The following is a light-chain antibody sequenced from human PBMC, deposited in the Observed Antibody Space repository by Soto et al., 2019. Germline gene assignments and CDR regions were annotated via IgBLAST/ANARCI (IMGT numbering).Light chain of an antibody. CDR3: QQYNSYSSGT. Sequence: DIQMTQSPSTLSASVGDRVTITCRASQSIDSWLAWYQQKPGKAPNLLIYKASSLESGVPSSFSGSGSGTEFTLTISSLQPDDFATYYCQQYNSYSSGTFGQGTKVDIK. J-gene: IGKJ1*01. CDR2: KAS. CDR1: QSIDSW. V-gene: IGKV1-5*03.